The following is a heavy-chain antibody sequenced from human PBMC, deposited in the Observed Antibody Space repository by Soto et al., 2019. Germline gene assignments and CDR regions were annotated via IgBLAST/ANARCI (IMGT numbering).Heavy chain of an antibody. D-gene: IGHD2-2*01. Sequence: TGGSLRLSCAASGFTFSSYDMHWVRQATGKGLEWVSAIGTAGDTYYPGSVKGRFTISRENAKNSLYLQMNSLRAGDTAVYYCARGCSSTSCYGMDVWGQGTTVTVSS. CDR2: IGTAGDT. J-gene: IGHJ6*02. CDR1: GFTFSSYD. V-gene: IGHV3-13*01. CDR3: ARGCSSTSCYGMDV.